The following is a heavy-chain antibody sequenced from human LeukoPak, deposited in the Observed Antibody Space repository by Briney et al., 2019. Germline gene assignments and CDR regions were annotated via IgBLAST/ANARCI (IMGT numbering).Heavy chain of an antibody. Sequence: PSETLSLTCAVYGGSLSDYYWSWIRQSPGKGLEWIGEISHRGRTYYNLSLKSRVTISIDTSKNQFSLKLSSVTAADTAVYYCARERTRGYDPSYYMDVWGKGTTVTISS. CDR1: GGSLSDYY. J-gene: IGHJ6*03. CDR2: ISHRGRT. V-gene: IGHV4-34*01. CDR3: ARERTRGYDPSYYMDV. D-gene: IGHD5-12*01.